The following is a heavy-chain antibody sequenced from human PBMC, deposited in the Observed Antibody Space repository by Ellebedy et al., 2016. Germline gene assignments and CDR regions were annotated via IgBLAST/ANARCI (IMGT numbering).Heavy chain of an antibody. V-gene: IGHV3-11*01. CDR1: GFTFSDYY. J-gene: IGHJ3*02. CDR2: ISSSGSTI. Sequence: GGSLRLXCAASGFTFSDYYMSWIRQAPGKGLEWVSYISSSGSTIYYADSVKGRFTISRDNAKNSLYLQMNSLRAEDTAVYYCASRIAVAGTGAFDIWGQGTMATVSS. CDR3: ASRIAVAGTGAFDI. D-gene: IGHD6-19*01.